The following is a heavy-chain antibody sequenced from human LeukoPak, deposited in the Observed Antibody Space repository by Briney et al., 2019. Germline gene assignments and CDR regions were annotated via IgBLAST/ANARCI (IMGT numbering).Heavy chain of an antibody. D-gene: IGHD1-26*01. CDR2: IIPILGIA. V-gene: IGHV1-69*04. Sequence: RIIPILGIANYAQKFQGRVTITTDESTSTAYMELSSLRSEDTAVYYCARGGGAAGAFDIWGQGTMVTVSS. J-gene: IGHJ3*02. CDR3: ARGGGAAGAFDI.